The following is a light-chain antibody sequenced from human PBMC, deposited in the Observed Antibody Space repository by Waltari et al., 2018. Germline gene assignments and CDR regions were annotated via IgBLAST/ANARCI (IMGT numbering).Light chain of an antibody. CDR2: GNN. J-gene: IGLJ3*02. CDR3: QSFDIRLSGGVV. Sequence: QSVLTQPPSMSGAPGQRVTISCTGSSSNLGAGHDFPWYQVFPGTAPKLLIYGNNNRPTGVPHRFSWSKSGTSASLVIGGLQAEDEADDYCQSFDIRLSGGVVFGGGTKVTGL. V-gene: IGLV1-40*01. CDR1: SSNLGAGHD.